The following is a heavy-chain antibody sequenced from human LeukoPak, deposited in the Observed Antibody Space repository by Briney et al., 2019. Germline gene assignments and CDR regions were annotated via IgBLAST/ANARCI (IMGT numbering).Heavy chain of an antibody. D-gene: IGHD1-26*01. CDR1: GGSISTYY. CDR2: IYNSGSI. CDR3: ARHVSPLWEKAYNWFDP. V-gene: IGHV4-59*08. J-gene: IGHJ5*02. Sequence: SETLSLTCTVSGGSISTYYWSWIRQPPGKGLEWIGYIYNSGSINYNPSLKSRVTISVDTSKNQFSLKLSSVTAADTAVYYCARHVSPLWEKAYNWFDPWGQGTLVTVSS.